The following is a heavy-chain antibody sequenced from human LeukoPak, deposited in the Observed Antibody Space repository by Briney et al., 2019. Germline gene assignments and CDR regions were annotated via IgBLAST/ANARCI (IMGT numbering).Heavy chain of an antibody. CDR1: GFTFDDYA. CDR2: ISWHSDNI. CDR3: ARESGSRYGMDV. V-gene: IGHV3-9*01. D-gene: IGHD1-26*01. J-gene: IGHJ6*02. Sequence: QPGRSLRLSCAASGFTFDDYAMHWVRQAPGKGLEWVSGISWHSDNIGYADSVKGRFTISRDNAKNSLYLQMNSLRAEDTAVYYCARESGSRYGMDVWGQGTTVTVSS.